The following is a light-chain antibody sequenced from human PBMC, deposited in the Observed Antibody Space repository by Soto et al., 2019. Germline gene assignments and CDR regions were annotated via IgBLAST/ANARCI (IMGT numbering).Light chain of an antibody. Sequence: QSALTQPASVSGSPGQSITISCTGTSSDVGGYNYVSWYQQHPGKAPKLMIYEVTNRPSGVSNRFSGSKSGNTASLTISGLQAEDEADYVCSSYTSSSTSYYVFGTGTKLTVL. J-gene: IGLJ1*01. CDR1: SSDVGGYNY. V-gene: IGLV2-14*01. CDR2: EVT. CDR3: SSYTSSSTSYYV.